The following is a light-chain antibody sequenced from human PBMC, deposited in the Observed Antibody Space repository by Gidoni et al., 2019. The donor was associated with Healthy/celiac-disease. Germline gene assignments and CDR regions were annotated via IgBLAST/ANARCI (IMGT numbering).Light chain of an antibody. CDR2: GAS. J-gene: IGKJ1*01. CDR3: QQYGSSPRT. Sequence: EIVLTQSPGTLSLSPGERATLSCRASQSVTSSYLAWYQQKPGPAPRLLIYGASSRATGIPDRFSGSGSGTDFTFTISRLEPEDFAVYYCQQYGSSPRTFGQXTKVEIK. CDR1: QSVTSSY. V-gene: IGKV3-20*01.